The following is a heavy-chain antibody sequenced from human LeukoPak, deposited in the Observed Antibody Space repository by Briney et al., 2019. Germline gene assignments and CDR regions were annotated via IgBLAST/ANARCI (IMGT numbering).Heavy chain of an antibody. Sequence: SETLSLTCTVSGGSISSYYCSWIRQPAGKLLEWIGRIYTSVSTNYNPSLKSQVTMSVDTSKNQFSLKLSSVTAADTAVYYCARDTYHYGSGSYGLDHWGQGTLVTVSS. V-gene: IGHV4-4*07. CDR2: IYTSVST. CDR1: GGSISSYY. D-gene: IGHD3-10*01. J-gene: IGHJ4*02. CDR3: ARDTYHYGSGSYGLDH.